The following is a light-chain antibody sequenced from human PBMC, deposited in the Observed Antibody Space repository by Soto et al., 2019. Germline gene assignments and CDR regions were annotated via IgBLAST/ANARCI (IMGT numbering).Light chain of an antibody. CDR2: KAS. V-gene: IGKV1-5*03. CDR3: QQYNSYWT. Sequence: DIQMTQSPSTLSASVGDRVTIACRASQSISSWLAWYQQKPGKAPKLLIYKASSLESGVPSRFSGSGSGTEFTLTISSLEPEDFAVYYCQQYNSYWTFGQGTKVDIK. CDR1: QSISSW. J-gene: IGKJ1*01.